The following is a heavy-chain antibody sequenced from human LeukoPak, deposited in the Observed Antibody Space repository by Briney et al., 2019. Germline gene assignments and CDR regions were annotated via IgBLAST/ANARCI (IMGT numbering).Heavy chain of an antibody. CDR2: IYYSGST. V-gene: IGHV4-30-4*01. J-gene: IGHJ6*02. CDR3: ARRYQPYMWGMDV. Sequence: SQTLSLTCTVSGGSISSGDYYWSWIRQPPGKGLEWIGYIYYSGSTYYNPSLESRVTISVDTSKNQFSLKLSSVTAADTAVYYCARRYQPYMWGMDVWGQGTTVTVSS. CDR1: GGSISSGDYY. D-gene: IGHD2-2*01.